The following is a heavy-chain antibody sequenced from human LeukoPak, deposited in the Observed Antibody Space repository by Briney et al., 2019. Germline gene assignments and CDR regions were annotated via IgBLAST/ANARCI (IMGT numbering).Heavy chain of an antibody. D-gene: IGHD6-13*01. CDR1: GGSISSYY. CDR3: AREEYSSDWYGHDS. V-gene: IGHV4-4*07. J-gene: IGHJ4*02. Sequence: SETLSLTCTVSGGSISSYYWSWIRQPAGKGLEWIGRIYYTGTTFDNPSLKSRVTLSVDTSKNQFSLRLTSVTAADTAFYYCAREEYSSDWYGHDSWGQGTLVTVSS. CDR2: IYYTGTT.